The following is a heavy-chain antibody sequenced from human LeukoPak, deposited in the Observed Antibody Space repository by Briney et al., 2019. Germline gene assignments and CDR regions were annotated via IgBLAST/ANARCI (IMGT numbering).Heavy chain of an antibody. CDR1: GYSISSSNW. Sequence: PSETLSLTCAVSGYSISSSNWWGWIRQPPGKGLEWIGYIYYSGSTYYNPSLKSRVTMSVDTSKNQFSLKLSSVTAVDTAVYYCARTYGDCAPYWYFDLWGRGTLVTVSS. D-gene: IGHD4-17*01. J-gene: IGHJ2*01. CDR2: IYYSGST. CDR3: ARTYGDCAPYWYFDL. V-gene: IGHV4-28*01.